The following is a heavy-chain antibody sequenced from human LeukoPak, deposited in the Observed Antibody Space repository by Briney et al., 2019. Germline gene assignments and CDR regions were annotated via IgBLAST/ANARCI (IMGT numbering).Heavy chain of an antibody. Sequence: PSETLSLTCAVSGGSISSGGYSWSWIRQPPGKGLEWIGYIYHSGSTYYNPSLKSRVTISVDRSKNQFSLKLSSVTAADTAVYYCASSRRYPRFDPWGQGTLVTVSS. CDR1: GGSISSGGYS. V-gene: IGHV4-30-2*01. CDR2: IYHSGST. J-gene: IGHJ5*02. D-gene: IGHD6-13*01. CDR3: ASSRRYPRFDP.